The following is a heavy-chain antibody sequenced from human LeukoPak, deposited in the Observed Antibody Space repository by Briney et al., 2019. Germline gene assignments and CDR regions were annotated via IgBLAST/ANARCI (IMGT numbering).Heavy chain of an antibody. J-gene: IGHJ3*02. CDR2: IIPIFGTA. CDR3: AREGVPDAFDI. D-gene: IGHD3-10*01. V-gene: IGHV1-69*06. Sequence: SVKVSCKASGGTFSSCAISWVRQAPGQGLEWMGGIIPIFGTANYAQKFQGRVTITADKSTSTAYMELSSLRSEDTAVYYCAREGVPDAFDIWGQGTMVTVSS. CDR1: GGTFSSCA.